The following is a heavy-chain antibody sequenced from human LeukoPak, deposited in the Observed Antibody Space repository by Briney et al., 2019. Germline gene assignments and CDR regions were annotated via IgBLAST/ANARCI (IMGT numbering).Heavy chain of an antibody. CDR2: FYYSGNT. J-gene: IGHJ2*01. CDR1: GGSISSYY. Sequence: PSETLSLTCTVSGGSISSYYWSWIRQPPGKGLEWIGCFYYSGNTNSNPSLKSRVTISVDTSKNQFSLKLSSVTAADTAVYYCARGGNGDNNWYFDLWGRGTLVTVSS. D-gene: IGHD4-17*01. V-gene: IGHV4-59*08. CDR3: ARGGNGDNNWYFDL.